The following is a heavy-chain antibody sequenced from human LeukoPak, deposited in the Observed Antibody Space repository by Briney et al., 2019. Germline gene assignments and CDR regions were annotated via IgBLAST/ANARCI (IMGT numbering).Heavy chain of an antibody. CDR2: IWYDGSEK. CDR3: ASVDSSSWYLDN. V-gene: IGHV3-33*01. J-gene: IGHJ4*02. CDR1: GFTFSSYG. Sequence: GRSLRLSCAASGFTFSSYGMHWVRQAAGKGLEWVAVIWYDGSEKYYADSVKGRFTISRDNSKNTLYLQMNSLRGDDTAMYHCASVDSSSWYLDNWGQGTLVTVSS. D-gene: IGHD6-13*01.